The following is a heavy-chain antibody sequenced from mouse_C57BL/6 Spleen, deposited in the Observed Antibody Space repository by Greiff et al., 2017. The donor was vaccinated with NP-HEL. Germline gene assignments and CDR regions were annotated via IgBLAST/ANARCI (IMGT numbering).Heavy chain of an antibody. CDR1: GYAFSSSW. V-gene: IGHV1-82*01. D-gene: IGHD1-1*02. J-gene: IGHJ2*01. Sequence: QVQLKESGPELVKPGASVKISCKASGYAFSSSWMNWVKQRPGKGLEWIGRIYPGDGDTNYNGKFKGKATLTADKSSSTAYMQLSSLTSEDSAVYFCARSGGSYDYFDYWGQGTTLTVSS. CDR2: IYPGDGDT. CDR3: ARSGGSYDYFDY.